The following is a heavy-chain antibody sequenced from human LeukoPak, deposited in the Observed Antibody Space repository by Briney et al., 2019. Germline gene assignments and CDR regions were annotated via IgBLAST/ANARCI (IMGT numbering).Heavy chain of an antibody. CDR2: IYYSGST. V-gene: IGHV4-31*03. D-gene: IGHD6-19*01. Sequence: SETLSLTCTVSGGSISSGGYYWSWIRQHPGKGLEWIGYIYYSGSTNYNPSLKSRVTISVDTSKNQFSLRLSSVTTADTAVYYCARVLEGSSGQHWYFDLWGRGTLVTVSS. J-gene: IGHJ2*01. CDR1: GGSISSGGYY. CDR3: ARVLEGSSGQHWYFDL.